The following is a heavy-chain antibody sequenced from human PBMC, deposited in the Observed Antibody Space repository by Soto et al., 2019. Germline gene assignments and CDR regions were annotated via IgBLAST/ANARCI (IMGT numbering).Heavy chain of an antibody. J-gene: IGHJ4*02. CDR3: ARSHYDSSGYYQSPPYYFDY. V-gene: IGHV4-39*01. CDR2: IYYSGST. Sequence: SETLSLTCTVSGGSINGSSYYWGWIRQPPGKGLEWIGSIYYSGSTYYNPSLKSRVTISVDTSKNQFSLKLSSVTAADTAVYYCARSHYDSSGYYQSPPYYFDYWGQGALVTVSS. CDR1: GGSINGSSYY. D-gene: IGHD3-22*01.